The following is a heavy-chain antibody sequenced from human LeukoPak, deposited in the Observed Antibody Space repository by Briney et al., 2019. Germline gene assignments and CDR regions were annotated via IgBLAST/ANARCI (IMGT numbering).Heavy chain of an antibody. V-gene: IGHV3-23*01. CDR1: GFTFSSYA. J-gene: IGHJ6*03. Sequence: GGSLRLSCTASGFTFSSYAMSWVRQAPGKGLEWVSAISGSGGSTYYADSVKGRFTISRDNSKNTLYLQMNSLRAEDTAVYYCAKVENCGGDCYPSPYYSYMDVWGKGTTVTVSS. CDR3: AKVENCGGDCYPSPYYSYMDV. CDR2: ISGSGGST. D-gene: IGHD2-21*02.